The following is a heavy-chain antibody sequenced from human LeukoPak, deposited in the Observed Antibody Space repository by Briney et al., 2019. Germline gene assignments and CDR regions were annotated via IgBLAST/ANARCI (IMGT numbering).Heavy chain of an antibody. J-gene: IGHJ6*02. Sequence: SVKVSCKASGGTFSIYAISWVRQAPGQGLEWMGGIIPIFGTANYAQKFQGRVTITVDESTSIAYMELSSLRSEDTAVYYCRIAADWVEYYGMDVWGQGTTVTVSS. CDR1: GGTFSIYA. CDR2: IIPIFGTA. D-gene: IGHD3/OR15-3a*01. V-gene: IGHV1-69*01. CDR3: RIAADWVEYYGMDV.